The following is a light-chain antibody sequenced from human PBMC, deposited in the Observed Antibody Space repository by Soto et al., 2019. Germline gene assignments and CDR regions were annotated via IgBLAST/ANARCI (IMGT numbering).Light chain of an antibody. CDR1: SSDVGGYNY. CDR2: EVS. CDR3: QSYDSTLSARYV. V-gene: IGLV2-14*01. Sequence: QSVLTQPASVSGSPGQSITISCTGTSSDVGGYNYVSWYQQQSGKAPKLMIHEVSNRPSGVSNRFSGSKSGNTASLTISGLQAEDEGDYYCQSYDSTLSARYVFGTGTKVTVL. J-gene: IGLJ1*01.